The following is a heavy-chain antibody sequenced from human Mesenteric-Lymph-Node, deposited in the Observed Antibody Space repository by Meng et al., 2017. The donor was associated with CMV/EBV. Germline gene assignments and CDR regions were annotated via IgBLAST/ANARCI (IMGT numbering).Heavy chain of an antibody. V-gene: IGHV3-30-3*01. CDR2: ISYDGSNK. D-gene: IGHD6-19*01. CDR1: GFTFSSYT. CDR3: ARDSDSSGWYEDY. Sequence: ASGFTFSSYTMNWVRQAPGKGLEWVAVISYDGSNKYYADSVKGRFTISRDNSKNTLYLQMNSLRAEDTAVYYCARDSDSSGWYEDYWGQGTLVTVSS. J-gene: IGHJ4*02.